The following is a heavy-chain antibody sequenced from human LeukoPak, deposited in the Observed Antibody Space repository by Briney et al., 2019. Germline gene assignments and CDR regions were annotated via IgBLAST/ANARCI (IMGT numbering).Heavy chain of an antibody. CDR3: ARLTTVTTLFRYNWFDP. D-gene: IGHD4-17*01. V-gene: IGHV3-21*01. Sequence: GGSLRLSCAAPGFTFSSYSMNWVRQAPGKGLEWVSSISSSSSYIYYADSVEGRFTISRDNAKNSLYLQMNSLRAEDTAVYYCARLTTVTTLFRYNWFDPWGQGTLVTVSS. CDR1: GFTFSSYS. CDR2: ISSSSSYI. J-gene: IGHJ5*02.